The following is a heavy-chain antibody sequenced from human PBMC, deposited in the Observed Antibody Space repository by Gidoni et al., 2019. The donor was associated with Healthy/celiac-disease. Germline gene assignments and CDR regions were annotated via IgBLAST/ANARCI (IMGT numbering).Heavy chain of an antibody. V-gene: IGHV4-61*02. CDR1: GGSISSGSYY. J-gene: IGHJ4*02. CDR2: IYTSRST. D-gene: IGHD3-3*01. CDR3: ARESSIFGVVIPFDY. Sequence: QLQLQEPGPGLVKPSQTLSLTCTVSGGSISSGSYYWSWSRQPAGKGLEWSGRIYTSRSTNYNPSLKSRVTISVDTSKNQFSLKLSSVTAADTAVYYCARESSIFGVVIPFDYWGQGTLVTVSS.